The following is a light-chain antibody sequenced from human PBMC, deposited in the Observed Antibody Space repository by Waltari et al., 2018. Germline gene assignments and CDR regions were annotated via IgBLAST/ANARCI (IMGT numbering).Light chain of an antibody. CDR1: QYFSDN. CDR2: GAS. V-gene: IGKV3-15*01. Sequence: EVLMTQSPAALSVSPGERATLSCRASQYFSDNFAWYQHKPGQPPRLLISGASTRAAGVPARFSGGGSGTEFSLTISILESEDSAIYFCQQYNTWPPSTFGQGTKLEIK. CDR3: QQYNTWPPST. J-gene: IGKJ2*02.